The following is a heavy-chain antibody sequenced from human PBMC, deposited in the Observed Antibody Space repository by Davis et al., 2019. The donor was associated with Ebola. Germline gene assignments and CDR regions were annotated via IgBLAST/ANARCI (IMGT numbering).Heavy chain of an antibody. CDR1: GFTFSTYA. J-gene: IGHJ6*02. V-gene: IGHV3-23*01. CDR2: ITGSGSLT. CDR3: ANSYYYGMDV. Sequence: GESLKISCAASGFTFSTYAMSWVRQTPGKGLEWVSAITGSGSLTGYADSVKGRFTISRDNSKNTLNMQMHSLRVEDTAVYYCANSYYYGMDVWGQGTTVTVSS.